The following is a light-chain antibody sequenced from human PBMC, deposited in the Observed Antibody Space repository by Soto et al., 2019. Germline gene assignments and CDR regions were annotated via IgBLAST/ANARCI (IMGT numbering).Light chain of an antibody. V-gene: IGKV3-11*01. CDR3: QQRSNWPT. CDR2: DAS. J-gene: IGKJ1*01. CDR1: QSVSSY. Sequence: EIVLTQSPATLSLSPGERATLSCRASQSVSSYLAWYQQKPGQAPRLRIYDASNRATGIPARFSGSGSGTDFTVTISSLEPEDFAVYYCQQRSNWPTFGQGTKVEVK.